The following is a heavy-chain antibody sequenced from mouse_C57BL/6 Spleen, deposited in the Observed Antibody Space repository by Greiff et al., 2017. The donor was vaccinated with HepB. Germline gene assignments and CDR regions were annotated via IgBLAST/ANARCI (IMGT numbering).Heavy chain of an antibody. Sequence: EVMLVESGGGLVKPGGSLKLSCAASGFTFSSYAMSWVRQTPEKRLEWVATISDGGSYTYYPDNVKGRFTISRDNAKNNLYLQMSHLKSEDTAMYYCARVGISYYAMDYWGQGTSVTVSS. CDR2: ISDGGSYT. J-gene: IGHJ4*01. CDR3: ARVGISYYAMDY. D-gene: IGHD1-1*02. V-gene: IGHV5-4*03. CDR1: GFTFSSYA.